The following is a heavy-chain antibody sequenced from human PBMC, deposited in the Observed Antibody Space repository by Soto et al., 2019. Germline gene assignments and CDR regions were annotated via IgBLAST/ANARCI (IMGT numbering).Heavy chain of an antibody. J-gene: IGHJ4*02. CDR3: ARDWWLRYFDY. V-gene: IGHV1-18*01. CDR1: GYTFTSYG. Sequence: ASVKVACKASGYTFTSYGISWVRQAPGQGLEWMGWISAYNGNTNYAQKLQGRVTMTTDASTSTAYMELRSLRSGDTAVYYCARDWWLRYFDYWGQGTLVTVSS. CDR2: ISAYNGNT. D-gene: IGHD5-12*01.